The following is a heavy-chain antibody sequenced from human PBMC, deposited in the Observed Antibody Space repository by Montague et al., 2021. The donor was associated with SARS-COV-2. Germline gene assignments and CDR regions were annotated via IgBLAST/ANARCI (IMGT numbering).Heavy chain of an antibody. CDR2: ISTSAYTK. CDR1: GFTFSSYA. V-gene: IGHV3-48*03. CDR3: TSDVRSIVGDGFDF. Sequence: SLRLSCAASGFTFSSYAMHWVRQAPGKGLEWISYISTSAYTKSYAGSVKGRFTISRDNGKNSLYLQMNSLRAEDTAVYYCTSDVRSIVGDGFDFWGQGTKVTVSS. D-gene: IGHD3-16*02. J-gene: IGHJ3*01.